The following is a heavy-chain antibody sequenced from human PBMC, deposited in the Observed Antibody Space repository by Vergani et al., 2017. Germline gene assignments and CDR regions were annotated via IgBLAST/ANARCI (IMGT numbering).Heavy chain of an antibody. J-gene: IGHJ5*02. D-gene: IGHD3-3*01. CDR1: GGSISSYY. Sequence: QVQLQESGPGLVKPSQTLSLTCTVSGGSISSYYWSWIRQPPGKGLEWIGYIYYSGSTYYNPSLKSRVTISVDTSKNQFSLKLSSVPAADTAVYYCARHVGTIFGVEKYWFDPWGQGTLVTVSS. CDR3: ARHVGTIFGVEKYWFDP. CDR2: IYYSGST. V-gene: IGHV4-59*08.